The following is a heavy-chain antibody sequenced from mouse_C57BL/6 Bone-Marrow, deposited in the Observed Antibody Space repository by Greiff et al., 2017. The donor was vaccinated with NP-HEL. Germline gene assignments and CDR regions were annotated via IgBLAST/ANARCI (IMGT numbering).Heavy chain of an antibody. V-gene: IGHV14-2*01. CDR3: ARSSGTRDWYFDV. J-gene: IGHJ1*03. Sequence: EVKLMESGAELVKPGASVKLSCTASGFNIKDYYMHWVKQRTEQGLEWIGRIDPEDGATKYAPKFQGKATITADTSSNTAYLQLSSLTSEDTAVYYCARSSGTRDWYFDVWGTGTTVTVSS. CDR2: IDPEDGAT. D-gene: IGHD4-1*01. CDR1: GFNIKDYY.